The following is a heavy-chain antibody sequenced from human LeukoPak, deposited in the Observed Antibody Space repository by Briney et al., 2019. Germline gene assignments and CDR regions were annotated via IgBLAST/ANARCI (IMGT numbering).Heavy chain of an antibody. Sequence: GGSLRLSCVASGFAFRKNAMSWVRQAPGKGVEWVSLIIYSGCSTNYADSVKGRFTISRDNSKNTLYLQMNTLRAEDTAIYYCASSYGSSAYYPFDYWGQGTLVTVFS. CDR1: GFAFRKNA. J-gene: IGHJ4*02. V-gene: IGHV3-23*01. CDR3: ASSYGSSAYYPFDY. D-gene: IGHD3-22*01. CDR2: IIYSGCST.